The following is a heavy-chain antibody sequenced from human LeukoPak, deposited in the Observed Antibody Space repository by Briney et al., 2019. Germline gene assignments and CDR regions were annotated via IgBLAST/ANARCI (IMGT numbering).Heavy chain of an antibody. CDR1: GFTFTRYS. V-gene: IGHV3-30-3*01. J-gene: IGHJ4*02. CDR2: ISDDGSNK. D-gene: IGHD3-22*01. CDR3: ARARSDYDSSGSDY. Sequence: GRSLRLSCAASGFTFTRYSMHWVRQAPGKGLEWVAVISDDGSNKYYADSVKGRFTISRDNSKNTLYLQMNSLRAEDTAVYYCARARSDYDSSGSDYWGQGTLVTVSS.